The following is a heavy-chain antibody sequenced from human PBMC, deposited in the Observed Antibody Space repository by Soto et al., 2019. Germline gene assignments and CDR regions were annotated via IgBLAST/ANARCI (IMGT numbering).Heavy chain of an antibody. V-gene: IGHV3-21*01. CDR1: GFTFSSYS. CDR2: ISSSSSYI. CDR3: ARDSRTYGMDV. Sequence: PVGSLRLSCAASGFTFSSYSMNWVRQAPGKGLEWVSSISSSSSYIYYADSVKGRFTISRDNAKNSLYLQMNSLRAEDTAVYYCARDSRTYGMDVWGQGTTVTVSS. J-gene: IGHJ6*02.